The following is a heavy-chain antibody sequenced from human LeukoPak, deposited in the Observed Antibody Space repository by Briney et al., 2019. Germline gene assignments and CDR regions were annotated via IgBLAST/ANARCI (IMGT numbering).Heavy chain of an antibody. CDR2: INHSGST. CDR3: ARGRIYSNYGFYYYYYMDV. J-gene: IGHJ6*03. CDR1: GGSFSDYY. V-gene: IGHV4-34*01. D-gene: IGHD4-11*01. Sequence: SETLSLTCAVYGGSFSDYYWSWIRQPPGKGLGWIAEINHSGSTKYNPSLKSRVTISVDTSKNQFSLKLSSVTAADTAVYYCARGRIYSNYGFYYYYYMDVWGKGTTVTVSS.